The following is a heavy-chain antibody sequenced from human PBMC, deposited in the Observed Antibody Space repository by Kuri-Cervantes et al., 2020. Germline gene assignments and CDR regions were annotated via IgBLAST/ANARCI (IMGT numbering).Heavy chain of an antibody. D-gene: IGHD3-9*01. CDR1: GFTFSSYA. V-gene: IGHV3-30-3*01. CDR3: AAETRGRYFYWLYQSPTYGPLDY. CDR2: ISYDGSNK. J-gene: IGHJ4*02. Sequence: GGSLRLSCVASGFTFSSYAMHWVRQAPGKGLEWVAVISYDGSNKYYADSVKGRFTISRDNSKNTLYLQMNSLGAEDTAVYYCAAETRGRYFYWLYQSPTYGPLDYWGQGTLVTISS.